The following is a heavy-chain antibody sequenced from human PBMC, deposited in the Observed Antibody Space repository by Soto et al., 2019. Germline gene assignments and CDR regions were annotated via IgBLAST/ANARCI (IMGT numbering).Heavy chain of an antibody. Sequence: SLTPACAASAFTFSDAWTNWVRQAAGKWLEWVGRIQSKKDGGKSGYTAPVKGRFTISRNDSKKTLYLQMNSLKTEDTAVYYCTPIDFWSGHFYFDDWGQGTLVTVSS. CDR3: TPIDFWSGHFYFDD. J-gene: IGHJ4*02. CDR2: IQSKKDGGKS. D-gene: IGHD3-3*01. CDR1: AFTFSDAW. V-gene: IGHV3-15*01.